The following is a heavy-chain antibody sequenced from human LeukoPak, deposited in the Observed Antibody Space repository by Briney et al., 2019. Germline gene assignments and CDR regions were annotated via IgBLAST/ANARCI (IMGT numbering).Heavy chain of an antibody. CDR3: ARLEYSSSSGAFDF. CDR2: IDPSDSYT. V-gene: IGHV5-10-1*01. D-gene: IGHD6-6*01. J-gene: IGHJ3*01. Sequence: GESLKISCKGSGNSFTSYWTTWVRQMPGKGLEWMGWIDPSDSYTNYSPSFQGHVTISADKSISTACLQWSSRKASDSAIYYCARLEYSSSSGAFDFWGQGTMVTVSS. CDR1: GNSFTSYW.